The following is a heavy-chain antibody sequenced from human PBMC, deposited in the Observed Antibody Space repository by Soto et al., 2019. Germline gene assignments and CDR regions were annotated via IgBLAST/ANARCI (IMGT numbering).Heavy chain of an antibody. Sequence: SETLSLTCAVSGDSISSSKWWSWVRQPPGKGLEWIGEIYHSGSTNYNPSLKSRVIISVDNSKNTLYLQMNSLRAEDTAVYYCAKPPGLLFDYWGQGTLVTVSS. V-gene: IGHV4-4*02. CDR2: IYHSGST. CDR1: GDSISSSKW. CDR3: AKPPGLLFDY. D-gene: IGHD3-22*01. J-gene: IGHJ4*02.